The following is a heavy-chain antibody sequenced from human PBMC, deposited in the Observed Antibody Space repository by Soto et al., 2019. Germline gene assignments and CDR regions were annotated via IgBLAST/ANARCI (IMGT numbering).Heavy chain of an antibody. J-gene: IGHJ3*02. CDR3: ARDGDFWSGSYAFDI. Sequence: QVQLQESGPGLAKPSETLSLTCTVSGGSISSYFWSWIRQPAGKGLEWIGRIYTSGSTNYNPSLKSRVTMSVATSKNQFSLRLSSVTAADTAVYYCARDGDFWSGSYAFDIWGQGTMVTVSS. D-gene: IGHD3-3*01. CDR1: GGSISSYF. V-gene: IGHV4-4*07. CDR2: IYTSGST.